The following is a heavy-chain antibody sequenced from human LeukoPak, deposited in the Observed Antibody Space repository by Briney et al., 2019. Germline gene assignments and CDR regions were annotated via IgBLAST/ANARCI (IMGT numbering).Heavy chain of an antibody. CDR3: ASRYCRGGSCSPLFDY. D-gene: IGHD2-15*01. CDR1: GGSFSGYY. CDR2: INHSGST. J-gene: IGHJ4*02. V-gene: IGHV4-34*01. Sequence: PSETLSLTCAVYGGSFSGYYWSWIRQPPGKGLEWIGEINHSGSTNYNPSLKSRVTISVDTSKNQFSLKLSSVNAADTAVYYCASRYCRGGSCSPLFDYWGQGTLVTVSS.